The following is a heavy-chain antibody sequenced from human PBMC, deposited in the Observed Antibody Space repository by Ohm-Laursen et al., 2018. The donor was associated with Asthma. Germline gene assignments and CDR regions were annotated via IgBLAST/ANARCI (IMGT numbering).Heavy chain of an antibody. CDR1: GFTFDAYA. Sequence: SLRLSCTASGFTFDAYALHWVRQRPGEGLVWISHLFPDGRSTNYADSVRGRFTFSRDDAQNTVYLQMHSLRVDDTAVYFCARGNVEGLLWGQGTLVTVSS. CDR2: LFPDGRST. CDR3: ARGNVEGLL. V-gene: IGHV3-74*01. J-gene: IGHJ4*02.